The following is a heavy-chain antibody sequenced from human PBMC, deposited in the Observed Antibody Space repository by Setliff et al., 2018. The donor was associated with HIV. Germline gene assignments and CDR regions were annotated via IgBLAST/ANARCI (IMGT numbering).Heavy chain of an antibody. Sequence: SETLSLTCTVSGGSISSGSYYWSWIRQPAGKGLEWIGRIYTSGSTNYNPSLKSRVTISVDTSKNQFSLKLSSVTAADTAVYYCARITMVRGVYYGTDVWGQGTTVTVSS. CDR3: ARITMVRGVYYGTDV. CDR1: GGSISSGSYY. V-gene: IGHV4-61*02. D-gene: IGHD3-10*01. CDR2: IYTSGST. J-gene: IGHJ6*02.